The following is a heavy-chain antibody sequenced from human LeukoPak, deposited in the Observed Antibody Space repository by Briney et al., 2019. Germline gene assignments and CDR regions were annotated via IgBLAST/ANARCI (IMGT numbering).Heavy chain of an antibody. CDR3: ARDRGGNIFHYFDH. CDR2: INPNTGGT. V-gene: IGHV1-2*06. CDR1: GYSFTTFD. Sequence: ASVKVSCKASGYSFTTFDIHWVRQSAGQGLEWLGRINPNTGGTNSAQKFQGRVTMTSDTSINTAYMELSSLTSDDTAVYFCARDRGGNIFHYFDHWGQGTLVTVSS. J-gene: IGHJ4*01. D-gene: IGHD4-23*01.